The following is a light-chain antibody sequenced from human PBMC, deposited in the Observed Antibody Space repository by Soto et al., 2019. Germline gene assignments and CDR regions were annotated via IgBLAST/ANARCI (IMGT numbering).Light chain of an antibody. CDR3: QQYDNLPPYT. J-gene: IGKJ2*01. Sequence: DIQMTQSPSSLSASVGDRVTITCQASQDISNYLNWYQQKPGKAPKLLIYDASNLETGVPSRFSGSGYGTDFTVTISSLHPEDIATYYCQQYDNLPPYTFGQGTKLEIK. CDR2: DAS. CDR1: QDISNY. V-gene: IGKV1-33*01.